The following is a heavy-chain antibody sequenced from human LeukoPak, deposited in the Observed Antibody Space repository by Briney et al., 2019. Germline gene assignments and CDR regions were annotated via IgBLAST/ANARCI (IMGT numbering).Heavy chain of an antibody. CDR2: IWYDGSNK. V-gene: IGHV3-33*01. CDR3: ASSENDGHYFDY. J-gene: IGHJ4*02. D-gene: IGHD1-1*01. CDR1: GFTFSSYG. Sequence: GGSLRLSCAASGFTFSSYGMRWVRQAPGKGLEWVAVIWYDGSNKYYAASVKGRFTISRDNSKNTLYLQMNSLRAEDTAVYYCASSENDGHYFDYWGQGTLVTVSS.